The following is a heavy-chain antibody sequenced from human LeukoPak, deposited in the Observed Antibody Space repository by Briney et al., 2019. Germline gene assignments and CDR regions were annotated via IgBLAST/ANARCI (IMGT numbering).Heavy chain of an antibody. V-gene: IGHV1-2*02. CDR1: GYTFTGYY. CDR2: IHPNSGGT. Sequence: SVNVSCKASGYTFTGYYLYLVRQAPGQGCEWMGWIHPNSGGTNYAQKFHGRVTMTRDTSISTAYMELSSLRSDDTAVYYCARLAAVPGGGQGTLVTVSS. J-gene: IGHJ1*01. D-gene: IGHD6-19*01. CDR3: ARLAAVPG.